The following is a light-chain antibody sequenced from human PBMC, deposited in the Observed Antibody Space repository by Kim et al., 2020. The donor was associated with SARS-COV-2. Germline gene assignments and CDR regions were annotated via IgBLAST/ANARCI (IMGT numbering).Light chain of an antibody. J-gene: IGLJ2*01. V-gene: IGLV3-1*01. CDR3: QAWDSSTVV. CDR1: KLGDKY. CDR2: QDS. Sequence: SYELTQLPSVSVSPGQTASITCSGDKLGDKYACWYQQKPGQSPVLVIYQDSKRPSGIPERFSGSNSGNTATLTISGTQAMDEADYYCQAWDSSTVVFGGGTKVTVL.